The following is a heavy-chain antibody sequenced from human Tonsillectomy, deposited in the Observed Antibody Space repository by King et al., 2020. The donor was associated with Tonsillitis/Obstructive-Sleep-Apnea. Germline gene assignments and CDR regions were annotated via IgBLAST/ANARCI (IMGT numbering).Heavy chain of an antibody. CDR1: GYTFTSYD. Sequence: VQLVESGAEVKKPGASVKVSCKASGYTFTSYDINWVRQATGQGLEWMGWMNPNSGNTGYAQKFQGRVTMTRNTSISTAYMELSSLRSEDTAVYYCAGALGTYYDFWSGYYTGYYYYYMDVWGKGTPVTVSS. CDR3: AGALGTYYDFWSGYYTGYYYYYMDV. CDR2: MNPNSGNT. V-gene: IGHV1-8*01. D-gene: IGHD3-3*01. J-gene: IGHJ6*03.